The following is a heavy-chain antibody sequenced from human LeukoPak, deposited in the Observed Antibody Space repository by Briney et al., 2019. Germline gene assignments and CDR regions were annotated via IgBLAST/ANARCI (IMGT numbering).Heavy chain of an antibody. V-gene: IGHV3-7*01. J-gene: IGHJ6*02. CDR1: GFTFRSFW. CDR2: IREDGSEK. Sequence: GALRLSCAASGFTFRSFWMTWVRQAPGKGLEWVANIREDGSEKYYVDSVNGRFTISRDNAKNSLSLQMNSLRAEDMGVYYCARGRGIGAWGQGTTVTVSS. CDR3: ARGRGIGA.